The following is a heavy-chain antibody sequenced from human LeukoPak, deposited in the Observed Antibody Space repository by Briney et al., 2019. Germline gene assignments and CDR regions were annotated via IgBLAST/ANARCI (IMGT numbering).Heavy chain of an antibody. CDR3: AREGYYYDSSGYSPYYFDY. V-gene: IGHV1-69*04. D-gene: IGHD3-22*01. CDR2: IIPILGIA. CDR1: GGTFSSYA. J-gene: IGHJ4*02. Sequence: ASVKVSCKASGGTFSSYAISWVRQAPGQGLEWMGRIIPILGIANYAQKFQGRVTITADNSTSTAYMELSSLRSEDTAVYYCAREGYYYDSSGYSPYYFDYWGQGTLVAVSS.